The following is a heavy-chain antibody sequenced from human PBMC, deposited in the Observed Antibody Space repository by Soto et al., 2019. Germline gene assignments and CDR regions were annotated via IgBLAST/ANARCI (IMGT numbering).Heavy chain of an antibody. Sequence: ASVKVSCKASGYTFTCYDMHWVGPAPGQGREWMGIINPSGGSTSYAQKFQGRVTMTRDTSTSTVYMELSSLRSEDTAVYYCARDSAIVVVPAAIFGYYYYLDVWGKGTTVTVSS. CDR2: INPSGGST. CDR3: ARDSAIVVVPAAIFGYYYYLDV. J-gene: IGHJ6*03. V-gene: IGHV1-46*03. D-gene: IGHD2-2*01. CDR1: GYTFTCYD.